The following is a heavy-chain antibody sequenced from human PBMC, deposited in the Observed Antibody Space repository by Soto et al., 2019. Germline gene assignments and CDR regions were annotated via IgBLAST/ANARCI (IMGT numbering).Heavy chain of an antibody. Sequence: EVQLVESGGGLVQPGGSLKLSCAASGFTFSGSAMHWVRQASGKGLEWVGRIRSKANSYATAYAASVKGRFTISRDDSKNTAYLQMNSLKTEDTAVYYCTRRSGSYEHLNDYWGQGTLVTVSS. D-gene: IGHD1-26*01. J-gene: IGHJ4*02. CDR2: IRSKANSYAT. V-gene: IGHV3-73*02. CDR1: GFTFSGSA. CDR3: TRRSGSYEHLNDY.